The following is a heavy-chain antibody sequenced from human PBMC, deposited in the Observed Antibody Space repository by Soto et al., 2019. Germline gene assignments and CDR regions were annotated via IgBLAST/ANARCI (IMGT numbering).Heavy chain of an antibody. CDR3: ARDEEYCSGGSCYSGWFDP. CDR1: GGSISSGGYY. CDR2: IYYSGST. Sequence: TSETLSLTCTVSGGSISSGGYYWSWIRQHPGKGLEWIGYIYYSGSTYYNPSLKSRVTISVDTSKNQFSLKLSSVTAADTAVYYCARDEEYCSGGSCYSGWFDPWGQGTLVTVSS. J-gene: IGHJ5*02. D-gene: IGHD2-15*01. V-gene: IGHV4-31*03.